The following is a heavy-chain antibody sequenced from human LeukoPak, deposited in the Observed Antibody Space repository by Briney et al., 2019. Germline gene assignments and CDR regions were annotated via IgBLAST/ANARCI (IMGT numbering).Heavy chain of an antibody. V-gene: IGHV4-39*07. D-gene: IGHD3-22*01. Sequence: SETLSLTCTVSGGSISSSSYYWGWIRHPPGKGLEWIGTISYIGSTYYNPSLKTRVTMSVDTSKNQFSLTLSSVTAADTAVYYCARDSYYYDCSGYRLRNRGWFDPWGQGTLVTVSS. CDR3: ARDSYYYDCSGYRLRNRGWFDP. J-gene: IGHJ5*02. CDR2: ISYIGST. CDR1: GGSISSSSYY.